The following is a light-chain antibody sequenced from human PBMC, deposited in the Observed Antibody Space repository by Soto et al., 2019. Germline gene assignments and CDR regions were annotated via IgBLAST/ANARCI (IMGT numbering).Light chain of an antibody. Sequence: EILMTQSPSTLSLSPGERATLTCRASQSISSYLAWYQQKPGQAPRLLIYDASKMATGVPARFSGSGSGTDFTLTISSLEPEDFAIYYCQQCSVYPFTFGGGTKVDIK. CDR2: DAS. V-gene: IGKV3-11*01. CDR1: QSISSY. J-gene: IGKJ4*01. CDR3: QQCSVYPFT.